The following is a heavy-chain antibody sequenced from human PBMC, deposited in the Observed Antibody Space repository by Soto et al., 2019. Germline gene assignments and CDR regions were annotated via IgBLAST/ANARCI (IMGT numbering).Heavy chain of an antibody. V-gene: IGHV4-59*01. CDR1: GGSISSYY. J-gene: IGHJ4*02. CDR3: ARAWGGYGDY. Sequence: QVQLQESGPGLVKPSETLSLTCTVSGGSISSYYWSWIRQPPGKGLEWIGYIYYSGSPNYNPSLKSRVTISVDPSKNQFSLKLSSVTAADTAVYSCARAWGGYGDYWGQGTLVTVSS. CDR2: IYYSGSP. D-gene: IGHD5-12*01.